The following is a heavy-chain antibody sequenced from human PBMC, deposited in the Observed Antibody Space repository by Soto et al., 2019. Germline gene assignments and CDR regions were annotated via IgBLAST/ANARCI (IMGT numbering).Heavy chain of an antibody. J-gene: IGHJ1*01. CDR1: GFTFSSYA. CDR3: AKVGNGGAARGRGGYFQH. D-gene: IGHD7-27*01. Sequence: GGSLRLSCAASGFTFSSYAMSWVRQAPGKGLEWVSAISGSGGSTYYADSVKGRFTISRDNSKNTLYPQMNSLRAEDTAVYYCAKVGNGGAARGRGGYFQHWGQGTLVTVSS. CDR2: ISGSGGST. V-gene: IGHV3-23*01.